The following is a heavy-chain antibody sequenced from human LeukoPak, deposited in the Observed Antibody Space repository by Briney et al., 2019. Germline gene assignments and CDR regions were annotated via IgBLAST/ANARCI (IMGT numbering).Heavy chain of an antibody. V-gene: IGHV5-51*01. Sequence: GESLKISCRGSGYSFSTYWVGWVRQMPGKGLEWMGIMYPGDSDTRYSPSFQGQFTISADKSISTAYPQWSSLKASDTAMYYCARRDDYNMGAFDIWGQGTMVTVSS. CDR2: MYPGDSDT. J-gene: IGHJ3*02. CDR1: GYSFSTYW. D-gene: IGHD5-24*01. CDR3: ARRDDYNMGAFDI.